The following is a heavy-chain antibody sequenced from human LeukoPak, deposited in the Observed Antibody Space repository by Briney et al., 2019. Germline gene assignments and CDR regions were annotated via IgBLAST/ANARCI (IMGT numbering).Heavy chain of an antibody. CDR2: INPSGGST. V-gene: IGHV1-46*01. D-gene: IGHD6-19*01. CDR1: GYTFTSYY. Sequence: ASVKVSCKASGYTFTSYYMHWVRQAPGQGLEWMGIINPSGGSTSYAQKFQGRVTMTRDTSTCTVYMELSSLRSEDTAVYYCARAVAGEPYFDYWGQGTLVTVSS. J-gene: IGHJ4*02. CDR3: ARAVAGEPYFDY.